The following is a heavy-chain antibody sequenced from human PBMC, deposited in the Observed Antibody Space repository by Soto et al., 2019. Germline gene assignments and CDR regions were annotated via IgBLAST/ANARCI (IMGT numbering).Heavy chain of an antibody. CDR3: ARDSEAAAGTWEWFDP. CDR1: GFTFSDYY. CDR2: IYSGGST. Sequence: XXSLRLSCAASGFTFSDYYMRWIRQAPGKGREWVSVIYSGGSTYYADSGKGRFTISRDNSKNTLYLQMNSLRAEDTAVYYCARDSEAAAGTWEWFDPWGQGTLVTVSS. J-gene: IGHJ5*02. V-gene: IGHV3-66*01. D-gene: IGHD6-13*01.